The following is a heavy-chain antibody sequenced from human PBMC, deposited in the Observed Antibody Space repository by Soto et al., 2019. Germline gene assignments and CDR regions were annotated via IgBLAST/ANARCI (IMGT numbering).Heavy chain of an antibody. CDR1: GGSISSYY. CDR3: ARANVLLWFGELEADAFDI. CDR2: IYYSGST. D-gene: IGHD3-10*01. Sequence: SETLSLTCTVSGGSISSYYWSWIRQPPGKGLEWIGYIYYSGSTNYNPSLKSRVTISVDTSKNQFSLKLSSVTAADTAVYYCARANVLLWFGELEADAFDIWGQGTMVTVSS. V-gene: IGHV4-59*01. J-gene: IGHJ3*02.